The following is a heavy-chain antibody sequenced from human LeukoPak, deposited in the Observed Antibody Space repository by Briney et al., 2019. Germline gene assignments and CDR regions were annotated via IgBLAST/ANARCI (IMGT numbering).Heavy chain of an antibody. Sequence: GGSLRLSCAASGFTFSSYAMHWVRQAPGKGLEWVAVISYDGSNKYYADSVKGRFTISRDNSKNTLYLQMNSLRAEDTAVYYCAKDRYYYDSSGHDYWGQGTLVTVSS. CDR3: AKDRYYYDSSGHDY. D-gene: IGHD3-22*01. J-gene: IGHJ4*02. CDR1: GFTFSSYA. V-gene: IGHV3-30-3*01. CDR2: ISYDGSNK.